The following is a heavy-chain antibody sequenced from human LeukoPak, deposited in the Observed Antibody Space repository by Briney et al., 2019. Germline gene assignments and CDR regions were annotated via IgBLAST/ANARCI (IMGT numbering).Heavy chain of an antibody. CDR2: ISGSGGST. CDR1: GFTFSSYA. CDR3: ANSLELSVFDP. Sequence: GGSLRLSCAASGFTFSSYAMSWVRKAPGKGLEWISAISGSGGSTYYADSVKGRFTISRDNSKNTLYLQMNSLRAEDTAVYYCANSLELSVFDPWGQGTLVTVSS. J-gene: IGHJ5*02. D-gene: IGHD1-7*01. V-gene: IGHV3-23*01.